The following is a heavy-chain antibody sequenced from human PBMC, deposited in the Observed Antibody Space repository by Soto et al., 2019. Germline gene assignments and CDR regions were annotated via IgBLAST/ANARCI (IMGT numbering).Heavy chain of an antibody. Sequence: SETLSLTCSVSGASISTGGYFWGWIRQHPGKPLEWLAYISTGGTTYYNPSLRSRLTISADPSINQFSLEVTSVTAADTAIYYCARVLMLLERPYWFDPWGQGTLVTVSS. J-gene: IGHJ5*02. V-gene: IGHV4-31*02. D-gene: IGHD1-1*01. CDR1: GASISTGGYF. CDR3: ARVLMLLERPYWFDP. CDR2: ISTGGTT.